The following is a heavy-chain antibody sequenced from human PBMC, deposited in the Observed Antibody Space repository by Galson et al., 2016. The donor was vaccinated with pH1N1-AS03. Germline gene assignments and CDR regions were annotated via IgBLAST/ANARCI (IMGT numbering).Heavy chain of an antibody. CDR2: MNPNTGIT. CDR3: ARGVSAGVDF. V-gene: IGHV1-8*01. D-gene: IGHD3-10*01. CDR1: GYTFTSHD. Sequence: SVKVSCKASGYTFTSHDINWVRQATGQGLEWMGWMNPNTGITGYAQKFQGRVTMTRDISISTAYMELSSLRSEGTAAYFCARGVSAGVDFWGQGTLVSVSS. J-gene: IGHJ4*02.